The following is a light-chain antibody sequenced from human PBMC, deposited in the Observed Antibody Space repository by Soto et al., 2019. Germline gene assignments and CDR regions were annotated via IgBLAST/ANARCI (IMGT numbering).Light chain of an antibody. CDR2: AAS. CDR1: QTISTH. Sequence: DIQMTQSPSSLSASVGDRVTITCRASQTISTHLNWYQQKPGKATKLLIYAASTLQSGVATAFSGSGSGTDFTHTISSLHPEDFATYYCQQGLYNPYTFGQGTKLVIK. CDR3: QQGLYNPYT. J-gene: IGKJ2*01. V-gene: IGKV1-39*01.